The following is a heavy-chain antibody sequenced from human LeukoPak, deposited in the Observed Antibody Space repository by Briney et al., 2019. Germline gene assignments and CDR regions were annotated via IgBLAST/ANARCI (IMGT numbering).Heavy chain of an antibody. CDR2: IIPIFGTA. Sequence: ASVKVSCKASGGTFSSYAISWVRQAPGQGLERMGGIIPIFGTANYAQKYQGRVTITTDESTCTACMERSRVRSEDWAVYYCARGAAARLDDAFDIWGQGTMVTVSS. J-gene: IGHJ3*02. V-gene: IGHV1-69*05. CDR3: ARGAAARLDDAFDI. CDR1: GGTFSSYA. D-gene: IGHD6-13*01.